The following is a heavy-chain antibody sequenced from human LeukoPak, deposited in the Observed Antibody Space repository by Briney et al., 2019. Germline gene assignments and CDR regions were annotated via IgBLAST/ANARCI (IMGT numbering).Heavy chain of an antibody. CDR2: INSDGSRR. D-gene: IGHD5-18*01. J-gene: IGHJ4*02. Sequence: GGSLRLSCAASGFNVSIYWMHWVRQAPGKGLVWVSRINSDGSRRMYADSVKGRFTISRDNSKNTLYLQMNILRAEDTAVYYCARGEGYSYAPEYFDYWGQGTPVTVSA. CDR1: GFNVSIYW. CDR3: ARGEGYSYAPEYFDY. V-gene: IGHV3-74*03.